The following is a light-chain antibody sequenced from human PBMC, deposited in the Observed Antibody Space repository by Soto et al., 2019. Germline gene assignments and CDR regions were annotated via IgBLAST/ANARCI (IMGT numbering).Light chain of an antibody. CDR2: DVS. CDR1: SSDVGGYNY. CDR3: CSYAGRYPYV. J-gene: IGLJ1*01. V-gene: IGLV2-11*01. Sequence: QSALTQPRSVSGSPGQSVTMSCTGTSSDVGGYNYVSWYQQHPGKVPKLMIYDVSKRPSGVPDRFSGSKSGNTASLTISGLQAEDEADYCCCSYAGRYPYVFGPGTKVTGL.